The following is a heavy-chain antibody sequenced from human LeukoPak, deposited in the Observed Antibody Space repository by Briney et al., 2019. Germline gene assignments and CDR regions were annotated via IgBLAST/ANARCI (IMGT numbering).Heavy chain of an antibody. D-gene: IGHD3-22*01. CDR3: AKHNYYDSSGSRGWFDP. V-gene: IGHV3-9*01. CDR1: GFTFDDYA. Sequence: GGSLRLSCAASGFTFDDYAMHWVRHAPGKGLEWVSGISWNSGSIGYADSVKGRFTISRDNAKNSLYLQMNSLRAEDTALYYCAKHNYYDSSGSRGWFDPWGQGTLVTVSS. CDR2: ISWNSGSI. J-gene: IGHJ5*02.